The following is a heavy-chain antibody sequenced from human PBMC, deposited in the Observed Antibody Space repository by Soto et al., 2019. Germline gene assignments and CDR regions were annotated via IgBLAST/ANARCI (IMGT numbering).Heavy chain of an antibody. V-gene: IGHV1-18*04. J-gene: IGHJ5*02. CDR1: GYTFTSYG. CDR3: GRIPQYYYGSGRPNWFDP. Sequence: ASVKVSCKASGYTFTSYGISWVRQAPGQGLEWMGWISAYNGNTNYAQKLQGRDTMTTDTSTSKAYRELRSLRSGDTGVYYCGRIPQYYYGSGRPNWFDPWGQGTLVTVSS. D-gene: IGHD3-10*01. CDR2: ISAYNGNT.